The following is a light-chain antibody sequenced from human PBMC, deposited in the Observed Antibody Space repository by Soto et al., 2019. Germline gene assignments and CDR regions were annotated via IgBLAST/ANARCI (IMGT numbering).Light chain of an antibody. J-gene: IGKJ1*01. CDR3: QHHDTYPPTWT. Sequence: DIQMTQSPSTLSASVGDRVTLTCRASQSISPWLAWYQQKPGQAPKLLISKASSLQSGVPSRFSGSGSGTEFTLTISSLQPDDFATYYCQHHDTYPPTWTFGQGTRVEI. CDR2: KAS. CDR1: QSISPW. V-gene: IGKV1-5*03.